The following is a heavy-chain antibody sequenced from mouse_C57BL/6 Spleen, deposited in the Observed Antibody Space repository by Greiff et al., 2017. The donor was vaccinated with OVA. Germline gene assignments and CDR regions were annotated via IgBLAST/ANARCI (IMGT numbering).Heavy chain of an antibody. CDR2: IYPRSGNT. V-gene: IGHV1-81*01. D-gene: IGHD2-3*01. CDR3: ARVGGYSLFDY. CDR1: GYTFTSYG. Sequence: VQLQQSGPELARPGASVKLSCKASGYTFTSYGISWVKQRTGQGLEWIGEIYPRSGNTYYNEKFKGKATLTADKSSSTAYMELRSLTSEDSAVYFCARVGGYSLFDYWGQGTTLTVSS. J-gene: IGHJ2*01.